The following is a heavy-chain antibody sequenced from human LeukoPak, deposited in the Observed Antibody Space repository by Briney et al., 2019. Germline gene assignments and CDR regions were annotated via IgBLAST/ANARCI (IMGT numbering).Heavy chain of an antibody. CDR3: ARGHYGGNRYFDI. D-gene: IGHD4-23*01. J-gene: IGHJ4*02. Sequence: ASVKVSCKASGYTFRSYEINWVRQAPGQGLEWVGWIHPNSGKTGYAQKFQGRVTMTRDTSTETAFMELSSLKFDDTAIFYCARGHYGGNRYFDIWGQGTLVTVPS. CDR2: IHPNSGKT. V-gene: IGHV1-8*01. CDR1: GYTFRSYE.